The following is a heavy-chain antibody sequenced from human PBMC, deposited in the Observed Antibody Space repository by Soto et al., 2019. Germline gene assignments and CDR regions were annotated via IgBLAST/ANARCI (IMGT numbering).Heavy chain of an antibody. D-gene: IGHD2-15*01. J-gene: IGHJ4*02. CDR2: IYYSGST. CDR3: ARYCSGGSCYSSHFDY. CDR1: GGSISSGGYY. V-gene: IGHV4-31*03. Sequence: QVQLQESGPGLVKPSQTLSLTCTVSGGSISSGGYYWSWIRQHPGKGLEWIGYIYYSGSTYYNPSLKSRVTISVDPSKNQFPLKLSSVTAAATAVYYCARYCSGGSCYSSHFDYWGQGTLVTVSS.